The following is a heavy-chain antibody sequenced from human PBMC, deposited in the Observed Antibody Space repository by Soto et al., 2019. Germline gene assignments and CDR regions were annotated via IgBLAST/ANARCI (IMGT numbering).Heavy chain of an antibody. CDR3: ARGPDIVVVPAVITWFDP. J-gene: IGHJ5*02. D-gene: IGHD2-2*01. CDR2: ISISSSYI. V-gene: IGHV3-21*01. Sequence: GGSLRLSCAASGVTFSSYSMNWVRLAPGKGLEWVSSISISSSYIYYAESVKGRFTISRDNAKNSLYLQMNSLRAEDTAVYYSARGPDIVVVPAVITWFDPWGQGTLVTVSS. CDR1: GVTFSSYS.